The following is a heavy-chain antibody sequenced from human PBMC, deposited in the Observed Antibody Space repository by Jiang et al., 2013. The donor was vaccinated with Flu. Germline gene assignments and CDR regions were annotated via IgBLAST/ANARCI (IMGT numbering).Heavy chain of an antibody. CDR3: ARDRRGVIRLRGMDV. CDR2: IIPIFGTA. V-gene: IGHV1-69*06. D-gene: IGHD3-10*01. J-gene: IGHJ6*02. Sequence: CGAEVKKPGSSVKVSCKASGGTFSSYAISWVRQAPGQGPEWMGGIIPIFGTANYAQKFQGRVTITADKSTSTAYMELSSLRSEDTAVYYCARDRRGVIRLRGMDVVGPRATVTVSS. CDR1: GGTFSSYA.